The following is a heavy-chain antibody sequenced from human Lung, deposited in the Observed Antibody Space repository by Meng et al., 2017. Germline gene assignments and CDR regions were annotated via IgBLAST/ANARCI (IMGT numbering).Heavy chain of an antibody. D-gene: IGHD6-25*01. CDR3: ARDEDISAAGKLFGDY. J-gene: IGHJ4*02. V-gene: IGHV1-2*06. Sequence: QVEPVEAGAEVKKPGASGKVSCKPSGYNFPDYYIHWVRRAPGQGLEWMGRINPKSGDTHYAQKFQARVTMTGDTSISTAYMELSGLRSDDTAMYYCARDEDISAAGKLFGDYWGQGTLVTVSS. CDR2: INPKSGDT. CDR1: GYNFPDYY.